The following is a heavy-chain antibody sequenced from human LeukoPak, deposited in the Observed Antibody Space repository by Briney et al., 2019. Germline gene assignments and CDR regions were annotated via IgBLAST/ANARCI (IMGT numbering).Heavy chain of an antibody. V-gene: IGHV4-59*08. CDR1: GGSISSYY. J-gene: IGHJ6*02. CDR2: IYYSGST. Sequence: KTSETLSLTCTVSGGSISSYYWSWIRQPPGKGLEWIVYIYYSGSTNYNPSLKSRVTISVDTSKNQFSLKLSSVTAADTAVYYCASATNSLGNYYYYGMDVWGQGTTVTVSS. CDR3: ASATNSLGNYYYYGMDV. D-gene: IGHD2-8*01.